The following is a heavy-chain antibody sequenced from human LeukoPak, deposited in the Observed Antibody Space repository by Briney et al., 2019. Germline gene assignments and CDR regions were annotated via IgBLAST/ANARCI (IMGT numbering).Heavy chain of an antibody. J-gene: IGHJ4*02. CDR1: GFTFDDYG. CDR3: ATDQWFGELPIGDY. Sequence: GGSLRLSCAASGFTFDDYGMSWVRQAPGKGLEWVSGINWNGGSTGYADSVKGRFTISRDNAKNSLYLQMNSLRAEDTALYYCATDQWFGELPIGDYWGQGTLVTVSS. D-gene: IGHD3-10*01. CDR2: INWNGGST. V-gene: IGHV3-20*04.